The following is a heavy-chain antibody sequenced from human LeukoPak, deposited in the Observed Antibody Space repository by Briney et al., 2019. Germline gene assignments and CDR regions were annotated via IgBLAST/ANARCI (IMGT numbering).Heavy chain of an antibody. D-gene: IGHD2-15*01. V-gene: IGHV4-4*07. Sequence: SETLSLTCTVSGGSISSYYWSWIRQPAGKGLEWIGRIHTSGSTNYNPSLKSRVTMSVDTSKNQFSLKLSSVTAADTAVYYCARMVVVSATPGWFDPWGQGTLVTVSS. CDR2: IHTSGST. J-gene: IGHJ5*02. CDR1: GGSISSYY. CDR3: ARMVVVSATPGWFDP.